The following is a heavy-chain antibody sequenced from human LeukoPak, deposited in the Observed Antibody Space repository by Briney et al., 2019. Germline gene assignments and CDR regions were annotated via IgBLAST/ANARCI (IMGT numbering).Heavy chain of an antibody. Sequence: SETLSLTCAVSGGSISSSNWWSWVRQPPGKGLEWIGYIYSSGSTNYNPSLKSRVTISVDTSKNQFSLKLSSVTAADTAVYYCARFTMVRGVPRCVDLWGRGTLVTVSS. CDR3: ARFTMVRGVPRCVDL. J-gene: IGHJ2*01. CDR1: GGSISSSNW. D-gene: IGHD3-10*01. CDR2: IYSSGST. V-gene: IGHV4-4*02.